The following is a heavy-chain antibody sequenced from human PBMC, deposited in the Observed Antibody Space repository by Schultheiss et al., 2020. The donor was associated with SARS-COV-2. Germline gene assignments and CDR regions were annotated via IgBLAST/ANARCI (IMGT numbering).Heavy chain of an antibody. CDR1: GFTFSSQA. CDR2: ISGSGGST. Sequence: GESLKISCAASGFTFSSQAMTWVRQAPGKGLEWVSAISGSGGSTYYADSVKGRFTISRDNSKNTLYLQMNSLRAEDTAVYYCAKEGSYCSSTSCSYYFDYWGQGTLVTVSS. J-gene: IGHJ4*02. V-gene: IGHV3-23*01. CDR3: AKEGSYCSSTSCSYYFDY. D-gene: IGHD2-2*01.